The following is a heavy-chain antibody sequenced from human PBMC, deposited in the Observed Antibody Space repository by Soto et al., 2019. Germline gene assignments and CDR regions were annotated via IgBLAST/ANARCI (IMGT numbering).Heavy chain of an antibody. Sequence: LRLSCAASGFTFSSYAMSWVRQAPGKGLEWVSAISGSGGSTYYADSVKGRFTISRDNSKDTLYLQMNSLRAEDTAVYYCAKDAFWSGYYLGNWFDPWGQGTMVTVYS. CDR2: ISGSGGST. J-gene: IGHJ5*02. V-gene: IGHV3-23*01. CDR1: GFTFSSYA. CDR3: AKDAFWSGYYLGNWFDP. D-gene: IGHD3-3*01.